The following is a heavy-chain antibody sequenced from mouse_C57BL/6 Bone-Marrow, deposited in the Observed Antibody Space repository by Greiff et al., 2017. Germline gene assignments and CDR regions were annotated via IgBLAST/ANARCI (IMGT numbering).Heavy chain of an antibody. CDR1: GYTFTSYW. Sequence: VQLQQPGAELVTPGASVKVSCKASGYTFTSYWMHWVKQRPGQGLEWIGRIHPSDSDTNSNQKFKGKATLTVVKSSSTAYMQLSSLTSEDAAVYCCAINGYYLCAMDYGGQGTSVTVSS. V-gene: IGHV1-74*01. CDR2: IHPSDSDT. D-gene: IGHD2-3*01. CDR3: AINGYYLCAMDY. J-gene: IGHJ4*01.